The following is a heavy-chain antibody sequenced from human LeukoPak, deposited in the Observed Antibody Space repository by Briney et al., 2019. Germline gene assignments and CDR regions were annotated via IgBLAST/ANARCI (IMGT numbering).Heavy chain of an antibody. Sequence: ASVKVSCKASGYTFTSYGISWVRQAPGQGLEWMGWISAYNGNTNYAQKLQGRVTMTTDTSTSTAYMELRSLRSDDTAVYYCARDELQTPGGTCFDYWGQGTLVTVSS. CDR3: ARDELQTPGGTCFDY. V-gene: IGHV1-18*01. D-gene: IGHD1-1*01. CDR1: GYTFTSYG. CDR2: ISAYNGNT. J-gene: IGHJ4*02.